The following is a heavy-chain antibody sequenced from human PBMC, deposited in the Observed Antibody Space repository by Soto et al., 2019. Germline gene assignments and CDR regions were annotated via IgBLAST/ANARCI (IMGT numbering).Heavy chain of an antibody. Sequence: SETLSITCTVSGGSISSYYWSWIRQPPGKGLEWIGYIYYSGSTNYNPSLKSRVTISVDTSKNQFSLKLSSVTAADTAVYYWARGSGTMVTSTHFDYWGQGTLVTVSS. CDR1: GGSISSYY. V-gene: IGHV4-59*01. CDR2: IYYSGST. J-gene: IGHJ4*02. CDR3: ARGSGTMVTSTHFDY. D-gene: IGHD3-10*01.